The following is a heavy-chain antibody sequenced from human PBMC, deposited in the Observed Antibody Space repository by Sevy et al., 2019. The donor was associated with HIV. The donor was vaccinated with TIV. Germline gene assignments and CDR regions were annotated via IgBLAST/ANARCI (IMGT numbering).Heavy chain of an antibody. Sequence: GGSLRLSCQASGFTFNNFPIHWVRQAPGKGLEWVAVVSFDGGSKYYADSVRGRFTVSRDNSKNSVYLQLNSLRAEDTAVYYCVRERARSITFDIWGQGTLVTVSS. J-gene: IGHJ3*02. V-gene: IGHV3-30-3*01. CDR1: GFTFNNFP. CDR2: VSFDGGSK. CDR3: VRERARSITFDI. D-gene: IGHD3-16*01.